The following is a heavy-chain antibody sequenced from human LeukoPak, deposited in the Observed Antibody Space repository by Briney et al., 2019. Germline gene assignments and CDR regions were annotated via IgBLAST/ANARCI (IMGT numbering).Heavy chain of an antibody. V-gene: IGHV3-74*01. J-gene: IGHJ4*02. D-gene: IGHD6-13*01. Sequence: PGGSLRLSCAASGFTVSSNYINWVRQAPGKGLVWVSRINSDGSSTSYADSVKGRFTISRDNAKNTLYLQMNSLRAEDTAVYYCATDTGYSSSWYEGYYFDYWGQGTLVTVSS. CDR1: GFTVSSNY. CDR3: ATDTGYSSSWYEGYYFDY. CDR2: INSDGSST.